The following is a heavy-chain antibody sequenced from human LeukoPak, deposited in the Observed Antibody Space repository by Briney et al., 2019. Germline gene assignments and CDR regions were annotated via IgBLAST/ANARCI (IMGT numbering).Heavy chain of an antibody. Sequence: SSVKVSCKASGGTFNSNPFHWVRQAPGQGLEWMGGITPIFGSTKYAQKFQGRVTVTTDESTSTAYMELSDLRSDDTAVYYCARGRSGVPAVTYNWFDPWGQGTLVTVSS. CDR2: ITPIFGST. CDR3: ARGRSGVPAVTYNWFDP. D-gene: IGHD6-13*01. J-gene: IGHJ5*02. CDR1: GGTFNSNP. V-gene: IGHV1-69*05.